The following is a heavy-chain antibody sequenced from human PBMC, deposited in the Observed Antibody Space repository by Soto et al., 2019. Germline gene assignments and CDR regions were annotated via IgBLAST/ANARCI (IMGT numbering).Heavy chain of an antibody. V-gene: IGHV3-21*01. J-gene: IGHJ4*02. CDR1: GFTFSSYS. CDR3: ARVPLAYCGCDCYTEN. D-gene: IGHD2-21*02. Sequence: GGSLRLSCAASGFTFSSYSMNWVRQAPGKGLEWVSSISSSSSYIYYAGSVKGRFTISRDNAKNSLYLQMNSLRAEDTAVYYCARVPLAYCGCDCYTENWCWGTLVTVSS. CDR2: ISSSSSYI.